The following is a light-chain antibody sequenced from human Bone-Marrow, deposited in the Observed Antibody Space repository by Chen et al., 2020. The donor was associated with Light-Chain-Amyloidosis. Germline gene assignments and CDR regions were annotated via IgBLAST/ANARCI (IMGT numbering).Light chain of an antibody. CDR3: ASYTSAATWV. J-gene: IGLJ3*02. CDR2: DVS. CDR1: SSDVGGYNY. V-gene: IGLV2-14*03. Sequence: QSALPQPASVSGSPGQSITFSCTGTSSDVGGYNYVSWYQQHPAKAPKRIIYDVSARPSGVSDRFAGATSGNPASMTISGLQAEDEADYYCASYTSAATWVFGGGTKLTVL.